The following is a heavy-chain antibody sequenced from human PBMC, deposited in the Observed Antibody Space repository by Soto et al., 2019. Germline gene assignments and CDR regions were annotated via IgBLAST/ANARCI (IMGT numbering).Heavy chain of an antibody. Sequence: PSETLSLTCTVSGGSISSYYWSWIRQPPGKGLEWIGYIYYSGSTNYNPSLKSRVTISVDTSKNQFSLKLSSVTAADTAVYYCARRLSSSWYDAFDIWGQGTMVTVSS. V-gene: IGHV4-59*08. D-gene: IGHD6-13*01. CDR2: IYYSGST. CDR1: GGSISSYY. CDR3: ARRLSSSWYDAFDI. J-gene: IGHJ3*02.